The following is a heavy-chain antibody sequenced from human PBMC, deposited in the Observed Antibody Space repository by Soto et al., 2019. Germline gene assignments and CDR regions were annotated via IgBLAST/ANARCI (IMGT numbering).Heavy chain of an antibody. Sequence: ASVKVSCKASGGTFSGDAISWLRQAPGQGLEWMGQTVPFFKGTKYAQKFQGRVTITADDSTSTAFLDLSSLRSEDTAVYFCARDVSVNYYDSTYYYYAMDVWGQGTTVTVSS. V-gene: IGHV1-69*13. CDR1: GGTFSGDA. J-gene: IGHJ6*02. CDR3: ARDVSVNYYDSTYYYYAMDV. CDR2: TVPFFKGT. D-gene: IGHD3-22*01.